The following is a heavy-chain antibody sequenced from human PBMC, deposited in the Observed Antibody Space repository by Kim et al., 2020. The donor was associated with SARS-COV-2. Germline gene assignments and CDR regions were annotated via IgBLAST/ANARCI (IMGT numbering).Heavy chain of an antibody. D-gene: IGHD2-2*02. CDR2: IKQDGSEK. CDR1: GFTFSSYW. J-gene: IGHJ6*02. Sequence: GGSLRLSCAASGFTFSSYWMSWVRQAPGKGLEWVANIKQDGSEKYYVDSVKGRFTISRDNAKNSLYLQMNSLRAEDTAVYYCARDRGYCSSTSCYNWAGAGLDVWGQGTTVTVSS. CDR3: ARDRGYCSSTSCYNWAGAGLDV. V-gene: IGHV3-7*01.